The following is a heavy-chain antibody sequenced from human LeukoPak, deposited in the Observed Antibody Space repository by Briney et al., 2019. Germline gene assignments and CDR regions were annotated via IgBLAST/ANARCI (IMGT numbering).Heavy chain of an antibody. CDR1: GFTFGSYW. J-gene: IGHJ4*02. CDR3: VRDYPVTNPL. CDR2: IKKDGSEK. V-gene: IGHV3-7*01. D-gene: IGHD4-17*01. Sequence: GGSLRLSCAASGFTFGSYWMSWVRQAPGKGPEWVANIKKDGSEKKYVDSVKSRFTISRDNAKNSLYLQMNSLRAVDTAVYYCVRDYPVTNPLWGQGTRVTVSS.